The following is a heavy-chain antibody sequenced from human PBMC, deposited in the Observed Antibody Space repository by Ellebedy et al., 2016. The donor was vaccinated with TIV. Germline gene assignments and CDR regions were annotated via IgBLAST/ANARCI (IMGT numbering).Heavy chain of an antibody. J-gene: IGHJ5*02. CDR3: AKLGNPAQAAAATGS. D-gene: IGHD6-13*01. Sequence: SETLSLTXTVSGASISSYYWSWIRQPPGKGLEWLGCFSYIGSTNYNPSLGSRVTISLDTSKNQFSLNLSSVTAADTAVYYCAKLGNPAQAAAATGSWGQGTLVTVSS. CDR2: FSYIGST. V-gene: IGHV4-59*01. CDR1: GASISSYY.